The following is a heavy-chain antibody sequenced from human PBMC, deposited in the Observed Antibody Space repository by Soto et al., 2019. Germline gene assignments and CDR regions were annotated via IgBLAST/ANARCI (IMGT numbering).Heavy chain of an antibody. D-gene: IGHD3-9*01. CDR1: GRPMSGYY. V-gene: IGHV4-4*07. Sequence: SETLSLTCTVSGRPMSGYYWRWIRQPAGERLEWIGRIYTSGTTDFNPARKGRVTMSVHPSKNHFSLKLTSVTAADTALYYCAREDYYNTGYYVVCGQGTQVTVSS. J-gene: IGHJ4*02. CDR3: AREDYYNTGYYVV. CDR2: IYTSGTT.